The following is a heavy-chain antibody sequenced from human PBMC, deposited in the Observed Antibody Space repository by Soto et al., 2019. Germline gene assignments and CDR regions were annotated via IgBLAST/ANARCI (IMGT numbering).Heavy chain of an antibody. V-gene: IGHV3-30-3*01. CDR1: GFTFSRYA. CDR2: ISYDGSNK. D-gene: IGHD1-26*01. CDR3: ARGSNAGATSYYCYGMDV. J-gene: IGHJ6*02. Sequence: QVQLVESGGGVVQPGRSLRLSCAASGFTFSRYAMHWVRQAPGKGLAWVAVISYDGSNKYYADSVKGRFTISRDNSKNTLYLRMNSLRAEDTAVYYCARGSNAGATSYYCYGMDVWGQGTTVTASS.